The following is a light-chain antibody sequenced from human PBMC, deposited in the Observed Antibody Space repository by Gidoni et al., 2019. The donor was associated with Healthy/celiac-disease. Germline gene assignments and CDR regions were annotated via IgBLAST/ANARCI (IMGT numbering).Light chain of an antibody. CDR2: GAS. V-gene: IGKV3-20*01. CDR3: QQYGSSPRVT. CDR1: QSVSSSY. Sequence: EIVLTQSPGTLSLSPGERATLSCRASQSVSSSYLAWYQQKPGQAPRLLIYGASSRATGIPRRFSGSGSGTDFTLTISRLEPEDFAVYYCQQYGSSPRVTFGQGTKVEIK. J-gene: IGKJ1*01.